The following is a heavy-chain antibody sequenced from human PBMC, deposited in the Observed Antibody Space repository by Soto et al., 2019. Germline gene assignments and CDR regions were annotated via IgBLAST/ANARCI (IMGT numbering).Heavy chain of an antibody. V-gene: IGHV3-33*01. D-gene: IGHD3-9*01. CDR1: GFTFSSYG. CDR2: IWYDGSNK. CDR3: ARDKYYDIWGPSNWFDP. J-gene: IGHJ5*02. Sequence: GGSLRLSCGASGFTFSSYGMHWVRQAPGKGLEWVAVIWYDGSNKYYVDSVKGRFTISRDNSKNTLYLQMNSLRAEDTAVYYCARDKYYDIWGPSNWFDPWGQGTLVTVSS.